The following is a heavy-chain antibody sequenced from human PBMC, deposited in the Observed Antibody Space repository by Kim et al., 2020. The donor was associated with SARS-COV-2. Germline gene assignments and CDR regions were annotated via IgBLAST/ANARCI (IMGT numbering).Heavy chain of an antibody. D-gene: IGHD2-21*01. V-gene: IGHV3-33*01. J-gene: IGHJ6*02. CDR3: ASLCGGDCYYNYYYYGMDV. Sequence: GGSLRLSCAASGFTFSSYGMHWVRQAPGKGLEWVAVIWYDGSNKYYADSVKGRFTISRDNSKNTLYLQMNSLRAEDTAVYYCASLCGGDCYYNYYYYGMDVWGQGTTVTVSS. CDR2: IWYDGSNK. CDR1: GFTFSSYG.